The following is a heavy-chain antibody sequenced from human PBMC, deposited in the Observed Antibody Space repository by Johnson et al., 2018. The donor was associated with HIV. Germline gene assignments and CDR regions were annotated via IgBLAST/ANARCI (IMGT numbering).Heavy chain of an antibody. CDR3: ARGGAVTRRSADAFDI. V-gene: IGHV3-66*01. CDR2: IYGGAA. D-gene: IGHD4-11*01. J-gene: IGHJ3*02. Sequence: VQLVESGGGLVQPGGSLRLSCAASGFTVSSNYMTWVRQAPGKGLEWISLIYGGAAYYAASVKGRCTIARANSKNTLYLQMNSLRAEDTAVYYCARGGAVTRRSADAFDIWGQGTMVTVSS. CDR1: GFTVSSNY.